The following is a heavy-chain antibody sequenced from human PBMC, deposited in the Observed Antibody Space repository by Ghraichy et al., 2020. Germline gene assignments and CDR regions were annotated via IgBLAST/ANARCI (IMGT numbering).Heavy chain of an antibody. CDR1: GFTFSSYA. D-gene: IGHD2-2*01. J-gene: IGHJ6*02. Sequence: GESLNISCAASGFTFSSYAMSWVRQAPGKGLEWVSAISGSGGSTYYADSVKGRFTISRDNSKNTLYLQMNSLRAEDTAVYYCAKDGSTSCHYYGMDVWGQGTTVTVSS. CDR2: ISGSGGST. CDR3: AKDGSTSCHYYGMDV. V-gene: IGHV3-23*01.